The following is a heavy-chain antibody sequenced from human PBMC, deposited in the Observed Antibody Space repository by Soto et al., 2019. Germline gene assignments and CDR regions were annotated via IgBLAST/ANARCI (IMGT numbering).Heavy chain of an antibody. V-gene: IGHV4-31*03. CDR3: ARDAVTATNFNPLFDY. Sequence: ASETLSLTCTVSGGSISSGGYCWSWIRQHPGKGLEWIGYIYYSGSTYYNPSLKSRVTISVDTSKNQFSLKLSSVTAADTAVYYCARDAVTATNFNPLFDYWGQGTLVTVSS. J-gene: IGHJ4*02. D-gene: IGHD2-21*02. CDR1: GGSISSGGYC. CDR2: IYYSGST.